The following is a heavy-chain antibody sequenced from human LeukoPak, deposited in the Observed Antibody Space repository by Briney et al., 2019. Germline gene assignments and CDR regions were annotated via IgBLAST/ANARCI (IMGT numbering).Heavy chain of an antibody. J-gene: IGHJ6*03. V-gene: IGHV1-18*01. CDR2: ISAYNGNT. Sequence: ASVKVSCKASGYTFTSYGISWVRQAPGQGLEWMGWISAYNGNTNYAQKLQGRVTMTTDTSTSTAYMELRGLRSDDTAVYYCAKTIAARPSVDYYYYMDVWGKGTTVTVSS. CDR3: AKTIAARPSVDYYYYMDV. CDR1: GYTFTSYG. D-gene: IGHD6-6*01.